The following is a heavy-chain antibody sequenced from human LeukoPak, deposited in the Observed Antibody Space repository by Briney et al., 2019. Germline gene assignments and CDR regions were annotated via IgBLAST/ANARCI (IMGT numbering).Heavy chain of an antibody. CDR1: GFTFSSYA. CDR2: IWYDGGNK. V-gene: IGHV3-33*08. D-gene: IGHD3-10*01. J-gene: IGHJ6*02. CDR3: ARDRRYGSGSGSRYYGMDV. Sequence: PGGSLRLSCAASGFTFSSYAMHWVRQAPGKGLEWVAVIWYDGGNKYYGDSVKGRFTISRDTSKNTMYLQMNSLRAEDTAVYYCARDRRYGSGSGSRYYGMDVWGQGTTVTVSS.